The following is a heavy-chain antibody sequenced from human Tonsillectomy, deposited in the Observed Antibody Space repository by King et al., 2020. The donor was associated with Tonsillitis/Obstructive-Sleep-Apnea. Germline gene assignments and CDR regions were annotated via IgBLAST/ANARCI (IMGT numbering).Heavy chain of an antibody. CDR2: TSYDGSNK. Sequence: VQLVESGGGVVQPGRSLRLSCAASGFTFSSCGMHWVRQAPGKGLEWVAITSYDGSNKYYADSVKGRFTISRDDSKNTLYLQMNSLRVEDTAVYYCAKDLSSGWSLDYWGQGTLVTVSS. D-gene: IGHD6-19*01. CDR1: GFTFSSCG. J-gene: IGHJ4*02. CDR3: AKDLSSGWSLDY. V-gene: IGHV3-30*18.